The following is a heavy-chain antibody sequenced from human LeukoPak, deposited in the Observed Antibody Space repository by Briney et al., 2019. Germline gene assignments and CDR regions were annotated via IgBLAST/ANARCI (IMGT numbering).Heavy chain of an antibody. V-gene: IGHV1-69*04. D-gene: IGHD6-6*01. CDR1: GGTFITYA. Sequence: SVKVSCKASGGTFITYAISWVRQAPGQGLEWMGRIIPILGITNYAQKFQSRVTITADKSTNTAYMELSGLRSDDTAVYYCARDASPRAARSDYWGQGTLVTVSS. CDR2: IIPILGIT. J-gene: IGHJ4*02. CDR3: ARDASPRAARSDY.